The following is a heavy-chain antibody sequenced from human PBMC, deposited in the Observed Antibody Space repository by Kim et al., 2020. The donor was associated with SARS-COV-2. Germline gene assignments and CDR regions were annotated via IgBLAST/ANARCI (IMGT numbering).Heavy chain of an antibody. D-gene: IGHD2-2*01. Sequence: NHAREVQGRVTITADKSTSTAYMERSSLRSEDTAVYYCASVYQLQDFDYWGQGTLVTVSS. J-gene: IGHJ4*02. V-gene: IGHV1-69*02. CDR3: ASVYQLQDFDY.